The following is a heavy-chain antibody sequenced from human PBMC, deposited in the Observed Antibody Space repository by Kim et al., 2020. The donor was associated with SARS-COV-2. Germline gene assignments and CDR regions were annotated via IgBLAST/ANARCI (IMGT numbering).Heavy chain of an antibody. CDR1: GFTFSSYA. V-gene: IGHV3-33*06. CDR2: IWYDGSNK. J-gene: IGHJ6*02. D-gene: IGHD3-3*01. Sequence: GGSLRLSCAASGFTFSSYAMHWVRQAPGKGLEWVAVIWYDGSNKYYADSVKGRFTISRDNSKNTLYLQMNSLRAEDTAVYYCAKLFGAGHYYDFWSGYPGPLYYYGMDVWGQGTTVTVSS. CDR3: AKLFGAGHYYDFWSGYPGPLYYYGMDV.